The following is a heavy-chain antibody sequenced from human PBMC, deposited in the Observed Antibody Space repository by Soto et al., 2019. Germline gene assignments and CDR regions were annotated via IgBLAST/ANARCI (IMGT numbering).Heavy chain of an antibody. D-gene: IGHD3-9*01. V-gene: IGHV1-69*01. CDR1: GGTFSSYA. J-gene: IGHJ6*02. CDR2: IIPIFGTA. CDR3: ARDHNTGYFDWLSWLVGGVGMDV. Sequence: QVQLVQSGAEVKKPGSSVKVSCKASGGTFSSYAISWVRQAPGQGLEWMGGIIPIFGTANYAQKFQGRVNITADESTSTAYMELRSLRSEDTAVYYCARDHNTGYFDWLSWLVGGVGMDVWGQGTTVTVSS.